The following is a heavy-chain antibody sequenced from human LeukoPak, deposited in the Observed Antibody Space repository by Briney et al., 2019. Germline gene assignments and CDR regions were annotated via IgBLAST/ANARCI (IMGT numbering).Heavy chain of an antibody. CDR2: IYHSGST. D-gene: IGHD7-27*01. J-gene: IGHJ3*02. CDR1: GYSISSGYY. V-gene: IGHV4-38-2*01. Sequence: SETLSLPCAVSGYSISSGYYWGWIRQPPGRGLEWIGSIYHSGSTFYNPSLKSRITISVDTSKNQFSLKLSSVTAADTAVYYCARRGWGYAFDIWGQGTMVTVSS. CDR3: ARRGWGYAFDI.